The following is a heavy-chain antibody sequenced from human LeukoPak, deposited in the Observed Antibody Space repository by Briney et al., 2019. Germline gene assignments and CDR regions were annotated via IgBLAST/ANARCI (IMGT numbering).Heavy chain of an antibody. J-gene: IGHJ6*03. CDR3: AAYAGRYPYYMDV. CDR1: GLSVSTNY. D-gene: IGHD1-26*01. Sequence: GGSLRLSCAASGLSVSTNYMTWVRQAPGKGLEWVSVMYTLGDTYYADSVKGRFIISRDNSKNTLYLQMNSLRAEDTAVYYCAAYAGRYPYYMDVWGTGTTVTISS. CDR2: MYTLGDT. V-gene: IGHV3-66*01.